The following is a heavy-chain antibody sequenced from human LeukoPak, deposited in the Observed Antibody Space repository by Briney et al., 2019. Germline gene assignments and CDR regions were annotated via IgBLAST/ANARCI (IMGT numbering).Heavy chain of an antibody. D-gene: IGHD2/OR15-2a*01. Sequence: GGSLRLSCAASGFTFSSYAMSWVRQAPGKGLEWVSAISGSGGSTYYADSVKGRFTISRDNSKNTLYLQMNSLSAEDTAVYYCAKPSTTYYYYYYMDVWGKGTTVTVSS. CDR2: ISGSGGST. CDR3: AKPSTTYYYYYYMDV. CDR1: GFTFSSYA. J-gene: IGHJ6*03. V-gene: IGHV3-23*01.